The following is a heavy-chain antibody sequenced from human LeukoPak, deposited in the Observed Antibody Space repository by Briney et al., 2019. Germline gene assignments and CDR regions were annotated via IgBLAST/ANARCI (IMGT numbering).Heavy chain of an antibody. CDR3: AREGYRQYDAFDI. D-gene: IGHD5-18*01. J-gene: IGHJ3*02. CDR2: ISSGGSTI. Sequence: PGGSLRLSCAASGFTFSSYEMNWVRQAPGKGLEWVSYISSGGSTIYYADSVKGRFTISRDNAKNSLYLPMNSLRAEDTAVYYCAREGYRQYDAFDIWGQGTMVTVSS. V-gene: IGHV3-48*03. CDR1: GFTFSSYE.